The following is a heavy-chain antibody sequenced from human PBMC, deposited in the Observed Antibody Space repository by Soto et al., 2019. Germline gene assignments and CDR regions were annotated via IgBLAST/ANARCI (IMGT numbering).Heavy chain of an antibody. CDR2: IYSGDST. Sequence: PGGSLRLSCAASGFTVSSDYMNWVRQAPGKGLEWVSGIYSGDSTYYADSVKGRFTISRDNSKNTLYLQLNRLRAEDTAVYYCARDIGPYYYYAMDFWGQGTTVTVSS. CDR3: ARDIGPYYYYAMDF. J-gene: IGHJ6*02. CDR1: GFTVSSDY. V-gene: IGHV3-66*01. D-gene: IGHD3-10*01.